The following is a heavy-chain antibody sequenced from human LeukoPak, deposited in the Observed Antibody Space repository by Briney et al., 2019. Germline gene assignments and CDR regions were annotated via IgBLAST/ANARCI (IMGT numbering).Heavy chain of an antibody. CDR3: ARRDASRGLGYYYMDV. CDR2: IAVSFYTP. Sequence: PGGSLRLSCAASGFTFSKYAMIWVRQAQGKGIEWISTIAVSFYTPYSSSSVKCRFTISTDNSKTALYLQMTSLKADDTAVYYCARRDASRGLGYYYMDVWGKGTTVTVSS. V-gene: IGHV3-23*01. CDR1: GFTFSKYA. D-gene: IGHD3/OR15-3a*01. J-gene: IGHJ6*03.